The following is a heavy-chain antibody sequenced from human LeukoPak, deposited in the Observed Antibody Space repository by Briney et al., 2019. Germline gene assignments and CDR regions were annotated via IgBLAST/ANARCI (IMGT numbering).Heavy chain of an antibody. J-gene: IGHJ4*02. Sequence: SETLSLTCTVSGGSISSSSYYWGWIRQPPGKGLEWIGSIYYSGSTYYNPSLKSRVTISVDTSKNQFSLKLSSVTAADTAVYYCARDLDGEPRFDYWGQGTLVTVSS. CDR3: ARDLDGEPRFDY. V-gene: IGHV4-39*07. CDR1: GGSISSSSYY. D-gene: IGHD1-26*01. CDR2: IYYSGST.